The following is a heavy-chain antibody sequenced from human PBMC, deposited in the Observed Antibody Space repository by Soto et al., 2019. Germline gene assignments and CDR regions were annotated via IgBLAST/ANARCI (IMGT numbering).Heavy chain of an antibody. D-gene: IGHD3-3*01. J-gene: IGHJ4*02. CDR3: AKGGGITIFGVVTPVYYFDY. CDR2: ISGRGGST. V-gene: IGHV3-23*01. CDR1: GFTFSSYA. Sequence: GGSLRLSCAASGFTFSSYAMSWVRQAPGKGLEWVSAISGRGGSTYYADSVKGRFTISRDNSKNTLYLQMNSLRAEDTAVYYCAKGGGITIFGVVTPVYYFDYWGQGTLVTVSS.